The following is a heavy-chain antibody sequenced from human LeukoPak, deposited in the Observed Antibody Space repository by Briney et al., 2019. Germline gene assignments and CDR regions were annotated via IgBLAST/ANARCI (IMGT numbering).Heavy chain of an antibody. Sequence: GGSLRLSCAASGFTFSSYRMNWVRQAPGKGLEWVSSISSSNSYIYYAGSVKGRFTISRDNAKNSLYLQMNSLRAEDTAVYYCARSEQWLDFDYWGQGTLVTVS. CDR3: ARSEQWLDFDY. CDR1: GFTFSSYR. V-gene: IGHV3-21*01. J-gene: IGHJ4*02. CDR2: ISSSNSYI. D-gene: IGHD6-19*01.